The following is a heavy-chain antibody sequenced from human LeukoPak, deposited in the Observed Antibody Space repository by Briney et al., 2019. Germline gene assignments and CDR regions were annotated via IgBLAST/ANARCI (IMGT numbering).Heavy chain of an antibody. CDR3: ARDRGRYYDSRGFYWGYYFDS. Sequence: GGSLRLSCAASGFTFSSYAMTWVRQAPGKGLEWVSGISGSSATTYYADSVKGRFTISRDNSKDTLYLQMSSVRVDDTAVYYCARDRGRYYDSRGFYWGYYFDSWGQGILVTVST. D-gene: IGHD3-22*01. J-gene: IGHJ4*02. V-gene: IGHV3-23*01. CDR1: GFTFSSYA. CDR2: ISGSSATT.